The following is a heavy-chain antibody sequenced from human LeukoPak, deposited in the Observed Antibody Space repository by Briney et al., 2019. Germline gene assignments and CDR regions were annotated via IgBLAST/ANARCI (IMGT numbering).Heavy chain of an antibody. V-gene: IGHV1-69*13. D-gene: IGHD6-6*01. CDR2: IIPIFGTA. CDR1: GGTFSSYA. CDR3: ARSNIAARLLYYYFDY. J-gene: IGHJ4*02. Sequence: SAKVSCKASGGTFSSYAISWVRQAPGQGLEWVGGIIPIFGTANYAQKFQGRVTITADESTSTAYMELSSLRSEDTAVYYCARSNIAARLLYYYFDYWGQGTLVTVSS.